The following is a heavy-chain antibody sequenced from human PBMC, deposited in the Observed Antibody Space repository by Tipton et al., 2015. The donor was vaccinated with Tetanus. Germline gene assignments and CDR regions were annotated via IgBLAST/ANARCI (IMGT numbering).Heavy chain of an antibody. CDR3: ARANNDYPKKGPFDY. J-gene: IGHJ4*02. CDR1: GVSISSHY. D-gene: IGHD5-12*01. V-gene: IGHV4-59*11. CDR2: VYHNGNT. Sequence: TLSLICTVSGVSISSHYWTWIRQPPGKEPEWVGYVYHNGNTNYHPSLKGRLTISVDTSKNQFSLNLKSVITADTAIYYCARANNDYPKKGPFDYWGQGILVTVSS.